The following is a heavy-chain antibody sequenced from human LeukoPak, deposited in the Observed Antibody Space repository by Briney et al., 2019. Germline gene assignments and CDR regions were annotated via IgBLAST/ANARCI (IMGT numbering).Heavy chain of an antibody. CDR3: ARDLASPSNSV. Sequence: PGGSLRLSCAASGFRIVNYGMSWVRQAPGKGLEWVSGITWNGGSTGYADSVKGRFTISRDNAKNSLYLQMNSLRAEDTALYYCARDLASPSNSVWGQGTTVTVSS. J-gene: IGHJ6*02. V-gene: IGHV3-20*04. CDR1: GFRIVNYG. D-gene: IGHD5-12*01. CDR2: ITWNGGST.